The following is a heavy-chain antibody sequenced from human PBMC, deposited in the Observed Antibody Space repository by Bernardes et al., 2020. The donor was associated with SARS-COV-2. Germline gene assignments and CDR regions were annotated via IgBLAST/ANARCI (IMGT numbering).Heavy chain of an antibody. Sequence: GGSLSLSCVGSGFTFDTYALTWVRQAPGKGLEWVSPISGSGEKTHYADSVRGRFIVSRDNSKNTVYLQIQSLSPEDTATYYCARSETRLVSWFDPWGQGTLVTVSS. D-gene: IGHD3-16*01. CDR3: ARSETRLVSWFDP. V-gene: IGHV3-23*01. CDR1: GFTFDTYA. J-gene: IGHJ5*02. CDR2: ISGSGEKT.